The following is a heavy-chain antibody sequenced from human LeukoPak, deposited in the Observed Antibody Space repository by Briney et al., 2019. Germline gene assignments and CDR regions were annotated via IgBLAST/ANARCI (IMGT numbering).Heavy chain of an antibody. D-gene: IGHD2-2*01. CDR3: AKEGCSSTSCYGGPNYYYYMDV. CDR2: INPSGGST. J-gene: IGHJ6*03. CDR1: GYTFTSYY. Sequence: GASVKVSCKASGYTFTSYYMHWVRQAPGQGLEWMGIINPSGGSTSYAQKFQGRVTMTRDMSTSTVYMELSSLRSEDTAVYYCAKEGCSSTSCYGGPNYYYYMDVWGKGTTVTISS. V-gene: IGHV1-46*01.